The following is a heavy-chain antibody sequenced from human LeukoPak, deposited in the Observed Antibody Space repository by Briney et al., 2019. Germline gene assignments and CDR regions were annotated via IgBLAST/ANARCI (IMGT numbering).Heavy chain of an antibody. D-gene: IGHD5-24*01. CDR2: IYYSGST. Sequence: SETLSLTCTVSGGSISSYYWSWIRQPPGKGLEWIGYIYYSGSTNYNPSLKSRVTISVDTSKNQFPLKLSSVTAADTAVYYCARGRGRDGYNYVYHWGQGTLVTVSS. V-gene: IGHV4-59*01. CDR3: ARGRGRDGYNYVYH. J-gene: IGHJ5*02. CDR1: GGSISSYY.